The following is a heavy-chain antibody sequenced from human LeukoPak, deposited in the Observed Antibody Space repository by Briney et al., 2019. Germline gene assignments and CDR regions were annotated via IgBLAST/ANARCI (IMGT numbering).Heavy chain of an antibody. J-gene: IGHJ5*02. CDR1: GFTFSSYC. V-gene: IGHV3-48*02. CDR2: ISSSSSTI. CDR3: ARGRLIVGANYGWFDP. Sequence: GGSLRLSCAASGFTFSSYCTNWARQAGGKGLEWVSYISSSSSTIYNADTVKGRFTISRNNAKNSLYLQMNSLRDEDTAVYYCARGRLIVGANYGWFDPWGQGTLVTVSS. D-gene: IGHD1-26*01.